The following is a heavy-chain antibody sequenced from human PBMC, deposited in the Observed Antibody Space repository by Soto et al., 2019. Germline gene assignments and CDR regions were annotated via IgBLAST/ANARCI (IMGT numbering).Heavy chain of an antibody. Sequence: GASVKVSCKASGGTFSSYAISWVRQAPGQGLEWMGGIIPIFGTANYAQKFQGRVTITADESTSTAYMELSSLRSEDTAVYYCARDRSPTHGSGSSSFDYWGQGTLVTVSS. CDR1: GGTFSSYA. J-gene: IGHJ4*02. D-gene: IGHD3-10*01. CDR2: IIPIFGTA. V-gene: IGHV1-69*13. CDR3: ARDRSPTHGSGSSSFDY.